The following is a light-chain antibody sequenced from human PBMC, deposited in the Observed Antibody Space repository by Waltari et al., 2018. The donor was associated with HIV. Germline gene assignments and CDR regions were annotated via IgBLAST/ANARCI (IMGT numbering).Light chain of an antibody. Sequence: QSVLTQPPSASGTPGQGVTISCSGSSSNIGSNYVYWYQQLPGTAPKLLIYRNNQRPSGVPDRFSGSKSGTAASLAISGLRSEDESDYHCAAWDDTVSGWVFGGGTKLTVL. J-gene: IGLJ3*02. CDR3: AAWDDTVSGWV. CDR1: SSNIGSNY. CDR2: RNN. V-gene: IGLV1-47*01.